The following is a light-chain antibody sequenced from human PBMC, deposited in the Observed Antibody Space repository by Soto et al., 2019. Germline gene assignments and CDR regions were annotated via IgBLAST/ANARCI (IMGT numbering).Light chain of an antibody. CDR1: QGISSY. Sequence: DIQLTQSPSFLSASVGDRVTITCRASQGISSYLAWYQQKPGKAPKLLIYAASTLQSGVPSRFGGSGSGTEFTLTISSLQPEDFATYYCQQLNSYPRELTFGGGTKVEIK. J-gene: IGKJ4*01. CDR3: QQLNSYPRELT. CDR2: AAS. V-gene: IGKV1-9*01.